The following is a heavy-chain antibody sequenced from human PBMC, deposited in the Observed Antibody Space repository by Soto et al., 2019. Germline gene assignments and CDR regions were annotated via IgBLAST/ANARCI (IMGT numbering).Heavy chain of an antibody. J-gene: IGHJ4*02. V-gene: IGHV3-72*01. CDR1: GFSFSGFW. Sequence: PGGSLRLSCAASGFSFSGFWMHWVRQAPGEGQGLRRGLEWVGRGRNRAYSYSTEYAAPVKGRFTISRDDSKNSAYLQMNILNTEDTAVYYCVRVDKQLGTTFFDHWGQGILVTVSS. CDR3: VRVDKQLGTTFFDH. CDR2: GRNRAYSYST. D-gene: IGHD1-1*01.